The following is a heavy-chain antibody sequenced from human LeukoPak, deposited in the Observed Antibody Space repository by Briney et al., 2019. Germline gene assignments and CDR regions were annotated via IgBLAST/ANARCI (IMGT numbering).Heavy chain of an antibody. V-gene: IGHV3-30*18. CDR3: AKDPPDYYDSSGYYGVDY. CDR2: ISYDGSNK. Sequence: GGSLRLSCAASGFTFSSYGMHWVRQAPGKGLEWVAVISYDGSNKYYADSVKGRFTISRDNSKNTLYLQMNSLRAEDTAVYYCAKDPPDYYDSSGYYGVDYWGQGTLVTVSS. D-gene: IGHD3-22*01. J-gene: IGHJ4*02. CDR1: GFTFSSYG.